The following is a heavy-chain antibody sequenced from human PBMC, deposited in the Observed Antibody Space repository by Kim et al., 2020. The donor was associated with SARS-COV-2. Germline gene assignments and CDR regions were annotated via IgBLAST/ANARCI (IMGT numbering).Heavy chain of an antibody. V-gene: IGHV4-39*01. CDR3: ARQDSYVSSGHSFDY. D-gene: IGHD3-22*01. Sequence: SIKSRVTISADTSKNQLSMKLSSVTAADTAVYYCARQDSYVSSGHSFDYWGEGTLVTVSS. J-gene: IGHJ4*02.